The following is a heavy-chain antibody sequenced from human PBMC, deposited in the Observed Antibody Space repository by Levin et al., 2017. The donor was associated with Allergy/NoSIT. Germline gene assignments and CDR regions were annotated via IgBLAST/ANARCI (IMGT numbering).Heavy chain of an antibody. CDR2: IYYSGGT. D-gene: IGHD3-3*01. J-gene: IGHJ4*02. V-gene: IGHV4-59*11. Sequence: SETLSLTCSVSGDPINSHYWSWLRQSPGKGLEWIGYIYYSGGTNYNPSLKSRVTISVDTSKTQFSLKLSSVTAADTAKYYCARGYDFWSGYFEYWGQGILVTVSS. CDR1: GDPINSHY. CDR3: ARGYDFWSGYFEY.